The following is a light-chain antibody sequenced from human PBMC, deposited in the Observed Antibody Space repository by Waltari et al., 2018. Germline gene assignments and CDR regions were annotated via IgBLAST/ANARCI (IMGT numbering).Light chain of an antibody. CDR3: QQYGHSPIT. CDR2: DVS. CDR1: QSVNANY. J-gene: IGKJ4*01. V-gene: IGKV3-20*01. Sequence: EVVLTQSPGALSLSPGERATLSCRASQSVNANYIAWYQRKPGQAPRLLMYDVSTRATGTPDRFSGSGSGTDFILTINRLEPEDLAIYFCQQYGHSPITFGGGTKVEIK.